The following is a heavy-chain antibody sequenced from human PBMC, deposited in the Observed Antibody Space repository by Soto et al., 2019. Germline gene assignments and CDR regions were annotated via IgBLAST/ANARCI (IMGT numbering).Heavy chain of an antibody. J-gene: IGHJ4*02. CDR2: ISWNSGSI. CDR3: AGVGIAPPK. D-gene: IGHD6-13*01. CDR1: GFTFDDYA. Sequence: GGSLRLSCAASGFTFDDYAMHWVRQAPGKGLEWVSGISWNSGSIGYADSVKGRFTISRDNAKNSLYLQMNSLRAEDTALYYCAGVGIAPPKRGQGTLVTVSS. V-gene: IGHV3-9*01.